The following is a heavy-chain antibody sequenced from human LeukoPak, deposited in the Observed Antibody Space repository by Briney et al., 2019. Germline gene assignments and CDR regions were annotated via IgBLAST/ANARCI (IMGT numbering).Heavy chain of an antibody. CDR1: GFTFSTFD. V-gene: IGHV3-43D*03. Sequence: PGGSLRLSCAASGFTFSTFDMNWVRQAPGKGLEWVSLIRWDGGSTYYADSVKGRFTISRDNSRNSLYLQMNSLRAEDTALYYCAKEGYSGSQRYFDYWGQGTLVTVSS. D-gene: IGHD1-26*01. CDR3: AKEGYSGSQRYFDY. J-gene: IGHJ4*02. CDR2: IRWDGGST.